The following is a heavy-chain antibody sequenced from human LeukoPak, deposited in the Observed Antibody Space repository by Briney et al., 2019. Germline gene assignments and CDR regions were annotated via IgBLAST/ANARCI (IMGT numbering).Heavy chain of an antibody. CDR2: IRYDGSNK. CDR1: GFTFSSYG. Sequence: GGSLRLSCAASGFTFSSYGMHWVRQAPGKGLEWVAFIRYDGSNKYYADSVKGRFTISRDNSKNTLYLQMNSLRAEDTAVYYCATHPYYYDSSGYYYASYYYYMDVWGKGTTVTVSS. J-gene: IGHJ6*03. V-gene: IGHV3-30*02. D-gene: IGHD3-22*01. CDR3: ATHPYYYDSSGYYYASYYYYMDV.